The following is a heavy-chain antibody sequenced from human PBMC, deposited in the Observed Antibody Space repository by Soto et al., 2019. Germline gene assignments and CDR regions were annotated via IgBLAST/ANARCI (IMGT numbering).Heavy chain of an antibody. CDR1: GGSISSSSYY. D-gene: IGHD3-22*01. Sequence: SETLSLTCTVSGGSISSSSYYWGWIRQPPGKGLEWIGSIYYSGSTYYNPSLKSRVTISVDTSKNQFSLKLSSVTAADTAVYYCARLAAYYYDSSGYYPFFDYWGQGTLVTVSS. V-gene: IGHV4-39*07. CDR3: ARLAAYYYDSSGYYPFFDY. J-gene: IGHJ4*02. CDR2: IYYSGST.